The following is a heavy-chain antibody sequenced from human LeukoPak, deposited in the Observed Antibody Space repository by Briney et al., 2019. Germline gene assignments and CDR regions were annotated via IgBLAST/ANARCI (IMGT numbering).Heavy chain of an antibody. J-gene: IGHJ6*03. Sequence: GGSLRLSCTASGFTFSSYGMHWVRQAPGKGLEWVAVIWYDGSNKYYADSVKGRFTISRDNSKNTLYLQMNSLRAEDAAVYYCAKDPRGSYSRDYYYYMDVWGKGTTVTVSS. V-gene: IGHV3-33*06. CDR2: IWYDGSNK. CDR1: GFTFSSYG. CDR3: AKDPRGSYSRDYYYYMDV. D-gene: IGHD1-26*01.